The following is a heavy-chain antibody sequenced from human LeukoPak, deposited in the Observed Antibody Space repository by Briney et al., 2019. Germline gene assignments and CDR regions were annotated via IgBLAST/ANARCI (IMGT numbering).Heavy chain of an antibody. CDR3: AKVISFGELADS. CDR1: GYTFSGYG. J-gene: IGHJ4*02. Sequence: GRSLRLSCVASGYTFSGYGMHWVRQAPGKGLEWVAFIHYNGNNRYYADPVKGRFTISRDNSKNTLFLQMNSLRTEDTAIYYCAKVISFGELADSWGQGTLVTVSS. V-gene: IGHV3-30*02. D-gene: IGHD3-10*01. CDR2: IHYNGNNR.